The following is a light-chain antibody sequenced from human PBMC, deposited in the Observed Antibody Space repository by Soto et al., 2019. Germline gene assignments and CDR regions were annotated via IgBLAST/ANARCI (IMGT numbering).Light chain of an antibody. J-gene: IGLJ3*02. Sequence: QSALTQPASVSGSPGQSITISCAGTNSYIGSYNYVSWYQHFPGKAPRLVIYDVNNRPSGVPNRFSGSKSGNTASLTISGLQAEDEDDYYYSSYTDSSARVFGGGTKLTVL. CDR2: DVN. CDR1: NSYIGSYNY. CDR3: SSYTDSSARV. V-gene: IGLV2-14*03.